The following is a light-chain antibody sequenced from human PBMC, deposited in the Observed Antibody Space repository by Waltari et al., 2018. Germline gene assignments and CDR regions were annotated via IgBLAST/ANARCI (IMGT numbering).Light chain of an antibody. CDR1: KLGSEY. V-gene: IGLV3-1*01. J-gene: IGLJ2*01. CDR2: QDS. CDR3: QAWDITTVV. Sequence: SYDLTKPASLSVSPGQTASITRIGNKLGSEYVCWYQQKPGQSPVLVIYQDSKRPSGIPERFSGSTSGNTATLTIRGTQAMDEAVYYCQAWDITTVVFGGGTKLTVL.